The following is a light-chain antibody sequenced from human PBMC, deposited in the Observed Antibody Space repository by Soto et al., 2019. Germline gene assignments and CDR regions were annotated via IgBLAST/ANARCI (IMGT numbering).Light chain of an antibody. CDR1: SSNIGESY. Sequence: QSVLTQPPSVSAAPGQKVIISCSGSSSNIGESYVSWYQQFPGTAPKLLIFGDDKRPSGIPDRFSGSKSGTSVTLGITGLQTGDEADYYCGTWDSSLSGVVFGGGTKVTVL. CDR3: GTWDSSLSGVV. CDR2: GDD. J-gene: IGLJ3*02. V-gene: IGLV1-51*01.